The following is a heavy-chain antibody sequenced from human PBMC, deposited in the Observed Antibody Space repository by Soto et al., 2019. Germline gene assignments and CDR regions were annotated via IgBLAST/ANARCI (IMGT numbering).Heavy chain of an antibody. CDR2: IFDSGSA. D-gene: IGHD3-3*01. J-gene: IGHJ4*02. V-gene: IGHV4-31*02. CDR3: ARGSGYYRNFGS. CDR1: GGSITSGGYS. Sequence: QVQLQESGPGLVKPSQTLSLTCYVSGGSITSGGYSWTWIRHQPGKALQWIGYIFDSGSAYYNPSLKSRLTISVDTDKNLFSVELSSVTAADTAVYYCARGSGYYRNFGSWGQGTLVSVSS.